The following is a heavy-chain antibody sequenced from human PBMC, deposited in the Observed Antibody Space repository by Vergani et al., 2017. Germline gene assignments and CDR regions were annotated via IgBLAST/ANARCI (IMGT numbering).Heavy chain of an antibody. Sequence: QVQLQESGPGLVQPSETLSPTCAVSGHSISSGYYWGWIRQPPGKGLEWIGSIYHSGSTYYNPSLKSRVTISVDTSKNQFSLKLSSVTAADTAVYYCARHDWVGVSSFYYYGMDVWGQGTTVTVSS. D-gene: IGHD1-26*01. CDR3: ARHDWVGVSSFYYYGMDV. CDR2: IYHSGST. J-gene: IGHJ6*02. CDR1: GHSISSGYY. V-gene: IGHV4-38-2*01.